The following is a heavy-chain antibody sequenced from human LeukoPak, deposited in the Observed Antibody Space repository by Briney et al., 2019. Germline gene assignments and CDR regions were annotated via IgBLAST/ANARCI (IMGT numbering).Heavy chain of an antibody. D-gene: IGHD3-9*01. CDR1: GGSISSYY. J-gene: IGHJ3*02. Sequence: PSETLSLTCTVSGGSISSYYWGWIRQPPGKGLEWIGYIYYSGSTNYNPSLKSRVTISVDTSKNQFSLKLSSVTAADTAVYYCARVQLRYFDWSQSAAFDIWGQGTMVTVSS. V-gene: IGHV4-59*01. CDR3: ARVQLRYFDWSQSAAFDI. CDR2: IYYSGST.